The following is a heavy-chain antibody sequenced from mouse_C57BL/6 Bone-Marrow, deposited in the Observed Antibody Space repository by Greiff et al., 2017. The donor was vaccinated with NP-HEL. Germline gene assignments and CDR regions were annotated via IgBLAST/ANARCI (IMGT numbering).Heavy chain of an antibody. CDR3: ARYFFAY. CDR1: GFTFTSYG. J-gene: IGHJ3*01. CDR2: IYPRSGNT. Sequence: QVQLQQSGAELARPGASVKLSCKASGFTFTSYGISWVKQRTGQGLEWIGEIYPRSGNTSYNEKFTGKATLTADKSSSTAYMELRSLTSEDSAVYFCARYFFAYWGQGTLVTVSA. V-gene: IGHV1-81*01.